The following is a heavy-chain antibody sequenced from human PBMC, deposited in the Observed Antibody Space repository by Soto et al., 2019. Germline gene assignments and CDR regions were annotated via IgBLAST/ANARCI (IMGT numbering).Heavy chain of an antibody. CDR1: GYTFSSFA. CDR3: ANDLYRGIILTLYSNFDY. V-gene: IGHV3-23*01. J-gene: IGHJ4*02. D-gene: IGHD2-8*01. Sequence: RLSCAASGYTFSSFAMSWVRQAPGKGLEWVSSISGSGDSTYYADSVKGRFTISRDNSKNMLYLQMNSLRAEDTAVYYCANDLYRGIILTLYSNFDYWGQVTLGTFSS. CDR2: ISGSGDST.